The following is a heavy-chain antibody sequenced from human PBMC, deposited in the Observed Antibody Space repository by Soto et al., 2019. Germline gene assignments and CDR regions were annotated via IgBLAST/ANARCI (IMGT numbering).Heavy chain of an antibody. CDR2: IYYTGTT. Sequence: SENLSLSCTVSGVSISIGDYYLKWIRQPPGKGLEWIGYIYYTGTTKYNPSLKSRSTLSVETAKNRFSRNLTYLTAADKAVYYCATGDGFHPRGQAT. CDR1: GVSISIGDYY. CDR3: ATGDGFHP. D-gene: IGHD2-21*02. J-gene: IGHJ5*02. V-gene: IGHV4-30-4*01.